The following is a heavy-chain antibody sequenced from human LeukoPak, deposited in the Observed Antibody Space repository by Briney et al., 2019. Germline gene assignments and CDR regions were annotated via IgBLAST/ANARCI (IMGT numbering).Heavy chain of an antibody. Sequence: SGTLSLTCAVSGDSISSSNWWTWVRQPPGKGLQWVGEIYHSGSTNYNPSLKSRVTMSLDKSKNQFSLKLTSVTAADTAVYYCAREAAGQWFDPWGQGTLVTVSS. CDR1: GDSISSSNW. J-gene: IGHJ5*02. V-gene: IGHV4-4*02. D-gene: IGHD6-25*01. CDR2: IYHSGST. CDR3: AREAAGQWFDP.